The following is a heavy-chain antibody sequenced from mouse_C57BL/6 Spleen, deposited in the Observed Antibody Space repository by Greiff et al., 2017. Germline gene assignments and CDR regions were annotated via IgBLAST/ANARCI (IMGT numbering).Heavy chain of an antibody. D-gene: IGHD1-1*01. Sequence: QVQLQQPGAELVKPGASVKLSCTASGYTFTSFWMQWVKQRPGQGLEWIGAIDPSDSYTNYNQKFKGKATLTVDTSSSTAYMQLSRLTSEDSAVYSCARTDYGRSPFAYWGQGTLVTVSA. CDR1: GYTFTSFW. CDR3: ARTDYGRSPFAY. CDR2: IDPSDSYT. V-gene: IGHV1-50*01. J-gene: IGHJ3*01.